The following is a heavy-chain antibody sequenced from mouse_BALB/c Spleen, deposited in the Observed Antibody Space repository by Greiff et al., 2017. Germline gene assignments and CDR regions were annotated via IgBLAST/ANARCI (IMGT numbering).Heavy chain of an antibody. D-gene: IGHD2-2*01. CDR2: IWAGGST. CDR3: ARGGGYDPAWFAY. CDR1: GFSLTSYG. V-gene: IGHV2-9*02. Sequence: QVQLQQSGPGLVAPSQSLSITCTVSGFSLTSYGVHWVRQPPGKGLEWLGVIWAGGSTNYNSALMSRLSISKDNSKSQVFLKMNSLQTDDTAMDYCARGGGYDPAWFAYWGQGTLVTVSA. J-gene: IGHJ3*01.